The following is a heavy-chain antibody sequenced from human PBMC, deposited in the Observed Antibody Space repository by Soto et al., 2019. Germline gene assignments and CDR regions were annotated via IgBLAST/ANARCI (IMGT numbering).Heavy chain of an antibody. CDR1: GGSFSGYY. Sequence: SETLSLTCAVYGGSFSGYYWSWIRQPPGKGLEWIGELNHSGSTNYNPSLKSRVTISVDTSKNQSSLKLSSVTAADTAVYYCARDFLKNRTNWFDPWGQGTLVTVSS. CDR3: ARDFLKNRTNWFDP. J-gene: IGHJ5*02. V-gene: IGHV4-34*01. CDR2: LNHSGST.